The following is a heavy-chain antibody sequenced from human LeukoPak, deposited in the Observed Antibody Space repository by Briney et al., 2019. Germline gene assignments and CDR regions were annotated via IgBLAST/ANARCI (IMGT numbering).Heavy chain of an antibody. V-gene: IGHV3-15*01. J-gene: IGHJ4*02. Sequence: GGSLRLSCAAYGFSLSGYWMSWVRQAPGQGLEWVGHIKSEVEGGTTDYAAPAKGRFTISRDDSKNTLILQMSSLKNDDTAVYHCVTGGSIFVNWGQGTLVTVSS. D-gene: IGHD3-16*01. CDR1: GFSLSGYW. CDR2: IKSEVEGGTT. CDR3: VTGGSIFVN.